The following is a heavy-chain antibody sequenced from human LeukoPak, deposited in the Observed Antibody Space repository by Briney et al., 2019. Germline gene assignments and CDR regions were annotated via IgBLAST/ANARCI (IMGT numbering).Heavy chain of an antibody. CDR3: ARAAHYSGRNFDF. Sequence: SETLSLTCSVSGGSISGYYWSWIRQPPGKGLEWIGYIYNSGSTNYSPFLKSRVTISVVTSKNQLSLKLKSVTAADTAVYYCARAAHYSGRNFDFWGQGTLVTVSS. CDR1: GGSISGYY. V-gene: IGHV4-59*01. CDR2: IYNSGST. J-gene: IGHJ4*02. D-gene: IGHD6-13*01.